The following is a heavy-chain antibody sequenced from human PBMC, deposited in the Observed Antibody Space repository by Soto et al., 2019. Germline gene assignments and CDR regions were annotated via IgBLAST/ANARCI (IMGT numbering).Heavy chain of an antibody. CDR3: ERSSQYWYFDL. CDR1: CGPITSGGHY. J-gene: IGHJ2*01. V-gene: IGHV4-31*03. Sequence: PXEILSVPYTVSCGPITSGGHYWSWIRQHPRKVLEWIVYISLSGGTYYNPSLKSRVTISGDPSKNHFSLNLTSLTAADTAVYYCERSSQYWYFDLWGRGTRVTVSS. CDR2: ISLSGGT.